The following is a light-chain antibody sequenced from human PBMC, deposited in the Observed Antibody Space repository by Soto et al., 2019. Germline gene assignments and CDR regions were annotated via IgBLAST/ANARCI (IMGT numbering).Light chain of an antibody. Sequence: EIVLTQSPGTLSLSPGERATLSCRASQSVSSSYLAWYQQKPGQAPRLLIYGASSRATGIPDRFSGSGSGTDFTITISRLEPEDLAVYCCQQYGSSPITFGQRTRLDIK. J-gene: IGKJ5*01. CDR1: QSVSSSY. CDR2: GAS. V-gene: IGKV3-20*01. CDR3: QQYGSSPIT.